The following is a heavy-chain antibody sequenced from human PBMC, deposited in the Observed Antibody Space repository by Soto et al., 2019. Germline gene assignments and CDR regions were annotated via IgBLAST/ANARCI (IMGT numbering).Heavy chain of an antibody. CDR1: GGSISSGYYF. V-gene: IGHV4-31*03. CDR2: ISYSGST. CDR3: ARESDWPRGYFES. J-gene: IGHJ4*02. Sequence: QVQLQESGPGLVKPSQTLSLTCTVSGGSISSGYYFCTWIRQLPGKGLEWIGYISYSGSTQYNPSLKSRVTRSVDTSENQFSLKLSSVTAADTAVYYCARESDWPRGYFESWGQGALVTVSS. D-gene: IGHD2-21*01.